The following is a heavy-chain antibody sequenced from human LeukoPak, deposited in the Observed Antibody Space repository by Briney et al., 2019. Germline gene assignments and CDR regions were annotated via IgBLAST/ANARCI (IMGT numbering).Heavy chain of an antibody. CDR2: IYPGDSDT. V-gene: IGHV5-51*01. CDR3: ARHVTGTTPWGVYYYYYMDV. D-gene: IGHD1-7*01. CDR1: GYSFTSYW. J-gene: IGHJ6*03. Sequence: KPGESLKISCKGSGYSFTSYWIGWVRQMPGKGLEWMGIIYPGDSDTRYSPSFQGQVTISADKSISTAYLQWSSLKASDTAMYYCARHVTGTTPWGVYYYYYMDVWGKGTTVTVSS.